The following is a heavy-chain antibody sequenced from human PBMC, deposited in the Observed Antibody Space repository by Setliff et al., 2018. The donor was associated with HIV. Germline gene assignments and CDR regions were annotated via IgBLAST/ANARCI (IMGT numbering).Heavy chain of an antibody. J-gene: IGHJ4*02. D-gene: IGHD1-1*01. Sequence: SETLSLTCTVSGGSVTSYYWSWIRQSPEKGLEWIGYIYHTGITNYNPSLKSRLSTSIDTSKNQFSLSLRSVTAADTAVYYCARGSWKDGAQGYFFDHWGQVTLVTVSS. CDR3: ARGSWKDGAQGYFFDH. CDR2: IYHTGIT. V-gene: IGHV4-59*02. CDR1: GGSVTSYY.